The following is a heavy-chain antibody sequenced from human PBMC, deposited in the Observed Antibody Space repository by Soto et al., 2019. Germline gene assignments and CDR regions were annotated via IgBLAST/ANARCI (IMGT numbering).Heavy chain of an antibody. CDR3: ATEYYDSSGYYHY. CDR1: GGTFSSYT. V-gene: IGHV1-69*04. J-gene: IGHJ4*02. D-gene: IGHD3-22*01. Sequence: GASVKVSCKASGGTFSSYTISWVRQAPGQGLEWMGRMIPILGIANYAQKFQGRVTITADKSTSTAYMELSSLRSEDTAVYYCATEYYDSSGYYHYWGQGTLLTVSS. CDR2: MIPILGIA.